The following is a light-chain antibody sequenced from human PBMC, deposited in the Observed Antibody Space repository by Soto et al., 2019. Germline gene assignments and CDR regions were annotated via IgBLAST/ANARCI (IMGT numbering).Light chain of an antibody. CDR2: DAS. V-gene: IGKV1-27*01. Sequence: DIQMTQSPSSLSASVGDRVTITYRASQGISNFLAWYQQKPGKVPKLLIYDASTLQSGVPSRFSGSGSGTDFTLTISSLQPEDVATYYCQKYNSAPRAFGQGTKVEIK. CDR3: QKYNSAPRA. CDR1: QGISNF. J-gene: IGKJ1*01.